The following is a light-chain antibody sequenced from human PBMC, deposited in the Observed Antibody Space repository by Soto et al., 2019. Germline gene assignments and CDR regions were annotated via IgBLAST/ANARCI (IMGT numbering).Light chain of an antibody. J-gene: IGLJ3*02. V-gene: IGLV1-51*02. Sequence: QSVLTQPPSVSAAPGQKVTISCSGSSSNIGNNYVSWYQQLPGTAPKLLIYENNKRPSGIPDRFSGSKSGTSATLGITGLQTGDEADYYCGTCDSSLSAGVFGGGIKLTVL. CDR1: SSNIGNNY. CDR2: ENN. CDR3: GTCDSSLSAGV.